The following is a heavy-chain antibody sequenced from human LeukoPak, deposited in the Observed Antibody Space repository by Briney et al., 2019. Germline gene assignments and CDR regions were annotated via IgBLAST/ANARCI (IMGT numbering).Heavy chain of an antibody. D-gene: IGHD3-10*01. J-gene: IGHJ4*02. Sequence: GGSLRLSCAASGFTFSTYWMSWVRQAPGKGLEWVANINEDGNAKYYVDFVKGRFTISRDNAKKPLYLQMNSLRAEDTAVYYCARESLRWFGDSNWGQGTLVTVSS. CDR1: GFTFSTYW. CDR2: INEDGNAK. CDR3: ARESLRWFGDSN. V-gene: IGHV3-7*01.